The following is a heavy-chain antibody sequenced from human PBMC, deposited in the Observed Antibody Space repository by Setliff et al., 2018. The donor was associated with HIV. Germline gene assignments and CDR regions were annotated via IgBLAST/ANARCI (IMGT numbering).Heavy chain of an antibody. D-gene: IGHD6-6*01. Sequence: SVKVSCKASGGTFSSYAINWVRQAPGQGLEWMGGIIPILGIANYAQKFQGRVTITADKSTSTAYMELSSLRSEDTAIYYCARLGVGYSTSWEHHFDFWGQGTLVTVSS. V-gene: IGHV1-69*10. CDR3: ARLGVGYSTSWEHHFDF. CDR1: GGTFSSYA. J-gene: IGHJ4*02. CDR2: IIPILGIA.